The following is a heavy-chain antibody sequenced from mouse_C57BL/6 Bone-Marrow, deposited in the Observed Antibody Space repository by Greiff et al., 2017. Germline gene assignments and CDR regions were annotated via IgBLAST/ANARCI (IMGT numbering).Heavy chain of an antibody. CDR1: GFNIKDDY. CDR3: TKVATPAWFAY. Sequence: EVKLEESGAELVRPGAPVKLSCTASGFNIKDDYMHWVKQRPEQGLEWIGWIDPENGDTEYASKFQGKATITADTSSNTAYLQLSSLTSEDTAVYYCTKVATPAWFAYWGQGTLVTVSA. CDR2: IDPENGDT. D-gene: IGHD1-1*02. J-gene: IGHJ3*01. V-gene: IGHV14-4*01.